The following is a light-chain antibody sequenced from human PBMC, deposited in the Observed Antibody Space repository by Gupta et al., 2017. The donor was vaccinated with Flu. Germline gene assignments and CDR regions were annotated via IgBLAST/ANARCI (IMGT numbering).Light chain of an antibody. Sequence: QSVLTQPPSASGAPGQTVPISCSGSMSNIRTKDANWYQQVPGTAPKLLIYSSYHRPSGVPDRFSGSESGTSASLAINGLQADDEADYYCAAWDDRVNGVIFGGGTKLTVL. CDR2: SSY. CDR3: AAWDDRVNGVI. CDR1: MSNIRTKD. J-gene: IGLJ2*01. V-gene: IGLV1-44*01.